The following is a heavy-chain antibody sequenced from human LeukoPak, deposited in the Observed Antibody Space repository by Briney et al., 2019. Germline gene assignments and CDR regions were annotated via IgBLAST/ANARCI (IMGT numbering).Heavy chain of an antibody. J-gene: IGHJ5*02. CDR1: GFTFSSNA. D-gene: IGHD4-23*01. CDR2: ISGSGGST. Sequence: RGSLRLSCAASGFTFSSNAMSWVRQAPGKGLEWVSVISGSGGSTYYADSVKGRFTISRDNSKNTLYLQMNSLRAEDTAVYYCAKDSGLRWNNWFDPWGQGTLVTVSS. CDR3: AKDSGLRWNNWFDP. V-gene: IGHV3-23*01.